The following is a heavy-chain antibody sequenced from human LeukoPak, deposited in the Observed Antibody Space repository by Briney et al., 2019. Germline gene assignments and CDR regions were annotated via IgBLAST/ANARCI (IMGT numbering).Heavy chain of an antibody. CDR2: ISGSGGDT. CDR3: XXXXXXXXXXXXTYYYYGMDV. Sequence: GESLRLSCAASGFTFSSFAMIWVRQAPGKGLEWVSGISGSGGDTYYADSVKGRFTVSRDNSKSTLYLQMTSLRAEDTAVYFXXXXXXXXXXXXXTYYYYGMDVWGQGTTVTVSS. CDR1: GFTFSSFA. J-gene: IGHJ6*02. V-gene: IGHV3-23*01.